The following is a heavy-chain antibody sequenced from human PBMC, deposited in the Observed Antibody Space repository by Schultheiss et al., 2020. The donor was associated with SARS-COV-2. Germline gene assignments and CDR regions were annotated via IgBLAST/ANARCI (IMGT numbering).Heavy chain of an antibody. D-gene: IGHD2-21*01. CDR2: INPNSGGT. CDR1: GYTFTGYY. V-gene: IGHV1-2*02. Sequence: ASVKVSCKASGYTFTGYYMHWVRQAPGQGLEWMGWINPNSGGTNYAQKFQGRVTMTRDTSISTAYMELSRLRSDDTAVYYCARLRDRLAPFDYWGQGTLVTVSS. J-gene: IGHJ4*02. CDR3: ARLRDRLAPFDY.